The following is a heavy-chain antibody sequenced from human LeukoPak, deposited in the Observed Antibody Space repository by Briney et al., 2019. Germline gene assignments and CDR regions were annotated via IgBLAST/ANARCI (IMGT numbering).Heavy chain of an antibody. Sequence: GGSLRLSCAASGFTFSSYGMHWVRQAPGKGLEWVSAISSNGGSTYYANSVKGRFTISRDNSKNTLYLQMGSLRAEDMAVYYCAKGDSSGYYRPFDYWGQGTLVTVSS. CDR2: ISSNGGST. CDR3: AKGDSSGYYRPFDY. V-gene: IGHV3-64*01. J-gene: IGHJ4*02. CDR1: GFTFSSYG. D-gene: IGHD3-22*01.